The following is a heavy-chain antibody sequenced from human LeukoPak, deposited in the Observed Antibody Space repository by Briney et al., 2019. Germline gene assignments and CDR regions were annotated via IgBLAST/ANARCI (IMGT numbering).Heavy chain of an antibody. D-gene: IGHD3-10*01. CDR1: GLSFADSW. CDR3: ARVSGLGMNEYYQH. Sequence: GVSLRLSCAASGLSFADSWMHWVRQAQGKGLVWVSRINNHGSDTRYADSVRGRFTISRDNAKNTLYLQMNSLRAEDTAVYYCARVSGLGMNEYYQHWGQGTLVTVPS. J-gene: IGHJ1*01. V-gene: IGHV3-74*01. CDR2: INNHGSDT.